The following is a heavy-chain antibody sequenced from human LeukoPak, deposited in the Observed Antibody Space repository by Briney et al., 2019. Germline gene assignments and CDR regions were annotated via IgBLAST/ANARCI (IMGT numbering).Heavy chain of an antibody. J-gene: IGHJ4*02. CDR1: GGSISSGGYS. Sequence: PSETLSLTCAVSGGSISSGGYSWSWIRQPPGKGLEWIGYIYHSGSTYYNPSLKSRVTISVDRSRNQFSLKLSSVTAADTAVYYCARYCSSTSCYIYWGQGTLVTVSS. V-gene: IGHV4-30-2*01. D-gene: IGHD2-2*02. CDR2: IYHSGST. CDR3: ARYCSSTSCYIY.